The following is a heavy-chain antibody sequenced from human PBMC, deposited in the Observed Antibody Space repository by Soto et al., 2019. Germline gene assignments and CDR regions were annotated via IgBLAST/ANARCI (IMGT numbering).Heavy chain of an antibody. CDR3: ARGVSNSGAYYTGPSAYDL. CDR1: GGTFSGYG. CDR2: TVPVVDTS. J-gene: IGHJ3*01. V-gene: IGHV1-69*06. D-gene: IGHD3-10*01. Sequence: QVQLVQSGAVVKKPGSSVEVSCQASGGTFSGYGISWVRQAPGQGLEWMGGTVPVVDTSKYAPRFQGRVTITTDKSTSTAYMELSSVTSDDTAIYFCARGVSNSGAYYTGPSAYDLWGQGTLVIVSS.